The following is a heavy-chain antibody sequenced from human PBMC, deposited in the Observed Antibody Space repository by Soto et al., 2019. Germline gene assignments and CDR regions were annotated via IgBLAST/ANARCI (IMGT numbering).Heavy chain of an antibody. CDR3: ARQIYDSDPGPNFRDYFDS. Sequence: GQSLKICCKGSGYSLADYWITWVRQKPGKGLEWMGRIDPSDSQTYYSPSFRGHVTISVTKSITTVFLQWSSLRASDTAMYYCARQIYDSDPGPNFRDYFDSWGQRTAVSVSS. J-gene: IGHJ4*02. D-gene: IGHD3-16*01. CDR2: IDPSDSQT. V-gene: IGHV5-10-1*01. CDR1: GYSLADYW.